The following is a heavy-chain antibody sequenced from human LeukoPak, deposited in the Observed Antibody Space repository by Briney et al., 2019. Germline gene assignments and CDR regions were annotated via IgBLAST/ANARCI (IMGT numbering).Heavy chain of an antibody. V-gene: IGHV1-46*01. J-gene: IGHJ3*02. CDR1: GYTFTGYY. Sequence: ASVKVSCKASGYTFTGYYMHWVRQAPGQGLEWMGIINPSGGSTSYAQKFQGRVTMTRDMSTSTVYMELSSLRSEDTAVYYCARDGSYGAFDIWGQGTMVTVSS. D-gene: IGHD1-26*01. CDR2: INPSGGST. CDR3: ARDGSYGAFDI.